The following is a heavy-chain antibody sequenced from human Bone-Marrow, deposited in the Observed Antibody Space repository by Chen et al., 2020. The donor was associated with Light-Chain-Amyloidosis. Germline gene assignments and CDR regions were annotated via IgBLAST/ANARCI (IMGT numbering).Heavy chain of an antibody. CDR1: GFTLTTYW. CDR2: INEDGGTK. Sequence: EVQVVESGGGLVQPGGSLRLSCAASGFTLTTYWMHWVRQAPGKGLVWVSRINEDGGTKNYAESVRGRFTISRDTAKNILYLQMNSLRAEDTALYYCAKDFGGRDDYWGQGTLVTVSS. D-gene: IGHD2-15*01. J-gene: IGHJ4*02. V-gene: IGHV3-74*01. CDR3: AKDFGGRDDY.